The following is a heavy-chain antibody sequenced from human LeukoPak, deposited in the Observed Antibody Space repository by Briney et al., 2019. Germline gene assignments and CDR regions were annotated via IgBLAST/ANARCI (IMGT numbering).Heavy chain of an antibody. Sequence: PGESLRLSCAASGFTVSNKYMSWVRPPPGKGLEWVSIIYSGGTTYYADSVKGRFTISRHNAKNTLFLQMNSLRAEDTAVYYCTKGDITMIPDWGQGTLVTVSS. CDR2: IYSGGTT. CDR3: TKGDITMIPD. V-gene: IGHV3-53*01. D-gene: IGHD3-22*01. J-gene: IGHJ4*02. CDR1: GFTVSNKY.